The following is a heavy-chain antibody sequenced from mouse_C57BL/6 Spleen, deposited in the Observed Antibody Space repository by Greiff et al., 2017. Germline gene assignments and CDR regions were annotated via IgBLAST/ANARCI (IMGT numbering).Heavy chain of an antibody. CDR3: AGDGSSFAY. CDR1: GYTFTSYC. Sequence: QVQLQQPGAELVKPGASVKLSCKASGYTFTSYCMHWVKQRPGQGLEWIGVIHPNSGSTNYNEKFKSKATLTVDKSSSTAYMQLSSLTSEDSAVYYCAGDGSSFAYWGQGTLVTVSA. CDR2: IHPNSGST. J-gene: IGHJ3*01. D-gene: IGHD1-1*01. V-gene: IGHV1-64*01.